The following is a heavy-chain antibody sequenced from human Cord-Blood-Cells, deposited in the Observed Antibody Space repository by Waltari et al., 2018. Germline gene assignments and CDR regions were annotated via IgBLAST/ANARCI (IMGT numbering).Heavy chain of an antibody. Sequence: VQLPQSGPRLANPSQTLSLTCAIPGDSVPSNSPAWNWLSQSPSRGLEWLGRTYYMSKWYNDYAVSVKSRITINPDTSKNQFSLQLNSVTPEDTAVYYCARYSSSWYAFDIWGQGTMVTVSS. CDR3: ARYSSSWYAFDI. CDR1: GDSVPSNSPA. J-gene: IGHJ3*02. V-gene: IGHV6-1*01. CDR2: TYYMSKWYN. D-gene: IGHD6-13*01.